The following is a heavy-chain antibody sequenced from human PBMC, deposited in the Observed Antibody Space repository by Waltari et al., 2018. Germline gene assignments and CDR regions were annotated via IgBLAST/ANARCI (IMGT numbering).Heavy chain of an antibody. D-gene: IGHD3-9*01. CDR1: GFTFSSYA. CDR3: AKDMVRPVYDILTGAFYGMDV. J-gene: IGHJ6*02. V-gene: IGHV3-23*01. CDR2: ISGSGGST. Sequence: EVQLLESGGGLVQPGGSLRLSCAASGFTFSSYAMSWVRQAPGKGLEWVSAISGSGGSTYYADSVKGRFTISRDNSKNTLYLQMNSLRAEDTAVYYCAKDMVRPVYDILTGAFYGMDVWGQGTTVTVSS.